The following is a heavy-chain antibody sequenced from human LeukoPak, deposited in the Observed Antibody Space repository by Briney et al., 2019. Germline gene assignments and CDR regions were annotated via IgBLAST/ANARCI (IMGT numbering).Heavy chain of an antibody. CDR2: IVVGSGNT. D-gene: IGHD2-15*01. Sequence: SVKVSCKASGFTFTSSAMQWVRQARGQRLEWIGWIVVGSGNTNYAQKFQERVTITRDMSTSTAYMELSSLRSEDTAVYYCAASYCSGGSCYSGVWDFDYWGQGTLSPSP. CDR1: GFTFTSSA. J-gene: IGHJ4*02. CDR3: AASYCSGGSCYSGVWDFDY. V-gene: IGHV1-58*02.